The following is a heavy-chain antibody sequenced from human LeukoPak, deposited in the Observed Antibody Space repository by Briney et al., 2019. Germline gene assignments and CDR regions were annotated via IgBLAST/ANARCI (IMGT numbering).Heavy chain of an antibody. J-gene: IGHJ6*02. D-gene: IGHD3-3*01. V-gene: IGHV1-69*13. CDR2: IIPIFGTA. CDR3: ARAIFGVVIRDYYYGMDV. Sequence: SVKVSCKASGYTFTSYGISWVRQAPGQGLEWMGGIIPIFGTANYAQKFQGRVTITADESTSTAYMELSSLRSEDTAVYYCARAIFGVVIRDYYYGMDVWGQGTTVTVSS. CDR1: GYTFTSYG.